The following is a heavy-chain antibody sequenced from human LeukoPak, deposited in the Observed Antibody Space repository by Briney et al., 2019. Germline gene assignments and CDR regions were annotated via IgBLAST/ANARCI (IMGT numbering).Heavy chain of an antibody. V-gene: IGHV4-4*07. CDR2: IYTSGST. Sequence: KPSETLSLTCTVSGGSISSYYWSWIRQPAGKGLEWIGRIYTSGSTNYNPSLKSRVPMSVDTSKNQSSLKLSSVYGADTAVYYCAGHSNWSNYWGQGTLVIVAS. CDR3: AGHSNWSNY. CDR1: GGSISSYY. D-gene: IGHD6-13*01. J-gene: IGHJ4*02.